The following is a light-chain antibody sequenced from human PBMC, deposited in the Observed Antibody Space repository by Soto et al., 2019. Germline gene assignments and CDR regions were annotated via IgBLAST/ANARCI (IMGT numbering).Light chain of an antibody. V-gene: IGKV1-39*01. CDR3: QHTYNTPYT. CDR1: QRITTY. Sequence: ILMTQSPSSLSASVGDRVTITCRASQRITTYLNWYQQKPGEAPKLLISTSGTLQRGVPSRFTGSGSGTDFTLTITGLQRADFSTYFCQHTYNTPYTFGQGTKLEIK. J-gene: IGKJ2*01. CDR2: TSG.